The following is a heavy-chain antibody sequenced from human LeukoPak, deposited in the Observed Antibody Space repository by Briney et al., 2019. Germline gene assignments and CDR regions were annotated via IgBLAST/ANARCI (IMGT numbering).Heavy chain of an antibody. V-gene: IGHV3-33*01. D-gene: IGHD1-1*01. Sequence: PGGSLRLSCAASGFTFSNYGMHWVRQAPGKGLEWVAAIWYDGSNKYYTESVKGRFSISRDNSKNTLYLQMNSLRAEDTAVYYCARADLPEGGISPEPPIWGQGTLVTVS. CDR1: GFTFSNYG. CDR3: ARADLPEGGISPEPPI. J-gene: IGHJ4*02. CDR2: IWYDGSNK.